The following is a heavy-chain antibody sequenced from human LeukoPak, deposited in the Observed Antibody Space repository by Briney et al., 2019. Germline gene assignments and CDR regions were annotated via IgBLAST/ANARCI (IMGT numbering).Heavy chain of an antibody. V-gene: IGHV3-48*04. D-gene: IGHD3-22*01. CDR1: GFTFSSYS. CDR3: ARVGYYDSGEGFDY. J-gene: IGHJ4*02. CDR2: ISSSSSTI. Sequence: PGGSLRLSCAASGFTFSSYSMNWVRQAPGKGLEWVSYISSSSSTIYYADSVKGRFTISRDNAKNSLYLQMNSLRAEDTAVYYCARVGYYDSGEGFDYWGQGTLVTVSS.